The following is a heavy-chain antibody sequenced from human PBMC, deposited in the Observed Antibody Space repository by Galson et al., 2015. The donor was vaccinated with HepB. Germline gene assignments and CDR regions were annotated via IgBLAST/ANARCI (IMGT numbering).Heavy chain of an antibody. D-gene: IGHD6-13*01. CDR1: GFTFTSHS. Sequence: SLRLSCAASGFTFTSHSMHWVRQAPGRGLQWVAVISNDGSNKYFADSVKGRFTISRDNFKNIVYLQMNSLTPEDTAMYYCARDGLGITAAGTTHWGQGTLVTVSS. CDR3: ARDGLGITAAGTTH. V-gene: IGHV3-30*04. J-gene: IGHJ4*02. CDR2: ISNDGSNK.